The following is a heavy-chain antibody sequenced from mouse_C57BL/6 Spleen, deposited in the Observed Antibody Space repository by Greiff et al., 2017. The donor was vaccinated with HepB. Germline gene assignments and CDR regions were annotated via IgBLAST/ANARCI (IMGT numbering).Heavy chain of an antibody. CDR3: ARDGYLRYWYFDV. Sequence: CAPGGVDFSRYWMSWVRRAPGKGLEWIGEINPDSSTINYAPSLKDKFIISRDNAKNTLYLQMSKVRSEDTALYYCARDGYLRYWYFDVWGTGTTVTVSS. CDR1: GVDFSRYW. D-gene: IGHD2-3*01. V-gene: IGHV4-1*01. CDR2: INPDSSTI. J-gene: IGHJ1*03.